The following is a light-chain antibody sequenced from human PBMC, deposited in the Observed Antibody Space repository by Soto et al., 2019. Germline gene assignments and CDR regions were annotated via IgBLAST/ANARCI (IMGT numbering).Light chain of an antibody. Sequence: SYELTQRPSVSVSPGQTASITCSGEKLGDKYACWYQQKPGQSPVLVIYQVSKRPSGIPERFSGSNSGNTATLTISGTQAMDEADYYCQAWDSSTYVVFGGGTKLTVL. CDR2: QVS. CDR3: QAWDSSTYVV. CDR1: KLGDKY. V-gene: IGLV3-1*01. J-gene: IGLJ2*01.